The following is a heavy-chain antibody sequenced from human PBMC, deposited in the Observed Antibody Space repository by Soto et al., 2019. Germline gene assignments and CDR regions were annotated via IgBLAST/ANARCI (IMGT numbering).Heavy chain of an antibody. D-gene: IGHD2-2*01. V-gene: IGHV1-8*01. CDR1: GYSFSGYV. Sequence: ASVKVSCKASGYSFSGYVLNWVRQATGQGLEWMGWMNPNSGNTGYAQKFQGRVTMTRNTSISTAHMELSSLRSEDTAVYYCARASDSGIVVPAAPYYYYYMDVWGKGTTVTVSS. J-gene: IGHJ6*03. CDR2: MNPNSGNT. CDR3: ARASDSGIVVPAAPYYYYYMDV.